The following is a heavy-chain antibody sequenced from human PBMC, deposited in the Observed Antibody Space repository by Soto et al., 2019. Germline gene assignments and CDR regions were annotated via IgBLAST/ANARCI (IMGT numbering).Heavy chain of an antibody. J-gene: IGHJ4*02. D-gene: IGHD3-10*01. CDR2: IYHSGNT. V-gene: IGHV4-4*02. CDR3: ARGGDYYVSGSGGELAY. Sequence: GKGLEWIGEIYHSGNTNYNPSLKSRVTISVDKSKNQFSLKLSSVTAADTAVYYCARGGDYYVSGSGGELAYWGQGILVTVS.